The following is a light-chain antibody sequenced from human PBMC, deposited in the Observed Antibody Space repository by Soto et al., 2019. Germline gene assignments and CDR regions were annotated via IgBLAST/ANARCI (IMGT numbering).Light chain of an antibody. CDR1: QSLLHSNGYNY. CDR2: LGS. CDR3: MQALQTPT. J-gene: IGKJ1*01. Sequence: DIVMTQSPLSLPVTPGESASISCRSSQSLLHSNGYNYLDWYLQKPGQSPQLLIYLGSNRASGVPDRFSGSGSGTAFTLKISRVEAEDVGVYYCMQALQTPTFGQGTKVEIK. V-gene: IGKV2-28*01.